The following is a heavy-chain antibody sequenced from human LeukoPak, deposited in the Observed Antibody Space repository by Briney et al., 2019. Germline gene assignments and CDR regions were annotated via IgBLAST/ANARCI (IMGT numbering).Heavy chain of an antibody. CDR1: GFTFSDYY. CDR2: ISSSGSTI. D-gene: IGHD3-3*01. Sequence: GGSLRLSCAASGFTFSDYYMSWFRQAPGKGLEWVSYISSSGSTIYYADSVKGRFTISRDNAKNSLYLQMNSLRAEDTAVYYCARVGITIFGVVIIGDYFDYWGQGTLVTVSS. J-gene: IGHJ4*02. V-gene: IGHV3-11*01. CDR3: ARVGITIFGVVIIGDYFDY.